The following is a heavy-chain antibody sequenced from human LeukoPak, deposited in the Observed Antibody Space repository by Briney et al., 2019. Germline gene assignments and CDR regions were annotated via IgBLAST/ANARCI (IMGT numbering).Heavy chain of an antibody. Sequence: GVSLRLSCAASGFTFSSYDMHWVRQATGKGLEWVLALGTAGDTYYPGYVKGRFTISRENAKNSLYHQMNSLRDGDTTVYYCARGAGDDSSGYVEYFQHWGQGTLVTVSS. D-gene: IGHD3-22*01. CDR2: LGTAGDT. V-gene: IGHV3-13*04. CDR3: ARGAGDDSSGYVEYFQH. CDR1: GFTFSSYD. J-gene: IGHJ1*01.